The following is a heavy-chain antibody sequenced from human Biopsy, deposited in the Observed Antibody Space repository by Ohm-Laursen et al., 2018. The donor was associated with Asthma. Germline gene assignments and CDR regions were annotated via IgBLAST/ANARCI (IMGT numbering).Heavy chain of an antibody. CDR1: GFTFGDYW. V-gene: IGHV3-23*01. CDR2: ISSSGAST. J-gene: IGHJ4*02. CDR3: AKELFPGWELRRGPDS. Sequence: GSLRLSCAASGFTFGDYWMSWVRQVPGKGLEWVSSISSSGASTYYADSVKGRFTISRDNSKNTLFLEMNSLRPEDTAVYYCAKELFPGWELRRGPDSWGQGTLVTVSS. D-gene: IGHD1-26*01.